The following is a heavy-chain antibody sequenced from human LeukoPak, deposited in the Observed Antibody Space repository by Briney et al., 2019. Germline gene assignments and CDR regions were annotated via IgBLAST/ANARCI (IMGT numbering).Heavy chain of an antibody. CDR1: GFTFTRYW. Sequence: GGFLRLSCAASGFTFTRYWMHWVRQAPGKGLVWVSRINTDGSSTAYADSVKGRFTISRDNAKNTVYLQMNSLRAEDTAVYYCARVQNEWQLLPGFDYWGQGTLVTVSS. CDR3: ARVQNEWQLLPGFDY. J-gene: IGHJ4*02. D-gene: IGHD1-26*01. V-gene: IGHV3-74*01. CDR2: INTDGSST.